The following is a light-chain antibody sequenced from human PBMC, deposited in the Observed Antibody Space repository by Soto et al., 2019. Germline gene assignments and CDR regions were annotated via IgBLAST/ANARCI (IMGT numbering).Light chain of an antibody. CDR2: DAS. CDR3: QQYGYLVT. CDR1: QSVSSN. Sequence: EIVMTQSPATRSVSPGERATLSCRASQSVSSNFAWYQQKPGQAPRLLIYDASTRATGIPDRFSGSGSGTDYTLTISRLEPEDFAMYYCQQYGYLVTFGGGTKVDIK. V-gene: IGKV3D-15*01. J-gene: IGKJ4*01.